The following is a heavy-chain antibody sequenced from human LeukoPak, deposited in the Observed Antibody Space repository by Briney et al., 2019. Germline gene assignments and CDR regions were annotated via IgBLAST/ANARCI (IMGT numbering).Heavy chain of an antibody. CDR3: ARDQSIASDY. J-gene: IGHJ4*02. Sequence: GGSLRLSCAVSGLSFSSYGMHWVRQAPGKGLEWVAVIWYDGSNENYVDSVKGRFTIYRDNSRNTLYLQMNSLRAEDTAVYFCARDQSIASDYWGQGTLVTVSS. D-gene: IGHD6-6*01. V-gene: IGHV3-33*01. CDR2: IWYDGSNE. CDR1: GLSFSSYG.